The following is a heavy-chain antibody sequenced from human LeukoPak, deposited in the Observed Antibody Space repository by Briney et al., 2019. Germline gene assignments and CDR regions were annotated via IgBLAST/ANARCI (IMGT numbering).Heavy chain of an antibody. CDR3: ARGPRFGESHAPFDY. CDR1: GGSISSGGYS. J-gene: IGHJ4*02. Sequence: SETLSLTCAGSGGSISSGGYSWSWIRQPPGKGVEWIGYIYHSGSTYYNPSLKSRVTISVDRSKHQFSLKLSSVTAADTAVYYCARGPRFGESHAPFDYWGQGTLVTVSS. D-gene: IGHD3-10*01. V-gene: IGHV4-30-2*01. CDR2: IYHSGST.